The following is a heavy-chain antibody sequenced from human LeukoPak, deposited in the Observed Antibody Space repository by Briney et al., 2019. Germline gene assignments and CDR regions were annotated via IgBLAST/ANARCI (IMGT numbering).Heavy chain of an antibody. CDR2: IYYSGNT. V-gene: IGHV4-39*01. CDR3: ARLFSSSWYRGAFDL. Sequence: SETLSLTCTVSGGTISSYYWGWVRQPPEKGLEWIGSIYYSGNTYYNPSLKSRVTISVDTSKNQFSLKLSSVTAADTAVYYCARLFSSSWYRGAFDLWGQGTMVTVSS. D-gene: IGHD6-13*01. CDR1: GGTISSYY. J-gene: IGHJ3*01.